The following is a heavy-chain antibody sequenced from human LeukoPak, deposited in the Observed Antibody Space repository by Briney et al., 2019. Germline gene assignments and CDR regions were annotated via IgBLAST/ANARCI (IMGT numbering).Heavy chain of an antibody. J-gene: IGHJ4*02. CDR2: IKSKGSGGTT. Sequence: GGSLRLSCTASGFPFTDAWMSWVRQAPGKGLEWVGRIKSKGSGGTTDYAAPVKDRFTISRDDSKNTVFLQMNSLKTEDTAVYYCTTEGYYWGQGTLVTVSS. V-gene: IGHV3-15*01. CDR3: TTEGYY. CDR1: GFPFTDAW.